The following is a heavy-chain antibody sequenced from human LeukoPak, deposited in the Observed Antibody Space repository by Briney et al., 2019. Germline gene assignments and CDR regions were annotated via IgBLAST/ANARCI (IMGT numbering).Heavy chain of an antibody. Sequence: GGSLSLPCAVSGITLSNSVMSWVRQAPGRGREGVAGLGGGGGGTNYADSVQGRFTISRDNPKNTRHLQMNTLRAEDTAVYFCAKRGVVIRVFLVGFHKEAYYFDSWGQGALVTVSS. J-gene: IGHJ4*02. V-gene: IGHV3-23*01. CDR3: AKRGVVIRVFLVGFHKEAYYFDS. CDR2: LGGGGGGT. CDR1: GITLSNSV. D-gene: IGHD3-10*01.